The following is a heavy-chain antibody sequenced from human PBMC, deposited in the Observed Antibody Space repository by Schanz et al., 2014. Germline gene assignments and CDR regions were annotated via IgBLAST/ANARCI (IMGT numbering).Heavy chain of an antibody. CDR2: ISDDGSNH. J-gene: IGHJ4*02. D-gene: IGHD3-9*01. V-gene: IGHV3-30*18. CDR3: AKDHAGSDILTALGN. Sequence: VQLLESGGGLVQPGGSLRLSCVASGFTFFGSFAMSCVRQAPGKGLEWVAVISDDGSNHYYPDSVKGRFTISRDNSKNTLYLQMNNLRAEDTAVYYCAKDHAGSDILTALGNWGQGTLVTVSS. CDR1: GFTFFGSFA.